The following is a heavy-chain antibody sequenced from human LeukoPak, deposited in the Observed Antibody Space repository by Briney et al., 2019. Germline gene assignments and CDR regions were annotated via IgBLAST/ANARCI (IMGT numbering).Heavy chain of an antibody. CDR1: GFTFSSYA. V-gene: IGHV3-30-3*01. D-gene: IGHD3-22*01. Sequence: GGSLRLPCAASGFTFSSYAMHWVRQAPGKGLEWVAVISYDGSNKYYADSVKGRFTISRDNSKNTLYLQMNSLRAEDSAVYYCARVPNAHYDSSGWVAFDIWGQGTMVTVSS. CDR3: ARVPNAHYDSSGWVAFDI. J-gene: IGHJ3*02. CDR2: ISYDGSNK.